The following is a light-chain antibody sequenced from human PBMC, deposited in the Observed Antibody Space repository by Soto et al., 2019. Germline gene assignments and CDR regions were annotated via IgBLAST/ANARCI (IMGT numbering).Light chain of an antibody. J-gene: IGLJ2*01. CDR1: SGHSDNA. CDR2: LNSDGGY. Sequence: QSVLTQSPSASASLGASVKVTCILSSGHSDNAITWLQQQPGKGPRYLMRLNSDGGYSKGEEIPDRFSGSSSGAERYLTISSLQSEDEADYYCQTWGTGPYVVFGGGTKVTVL. V-gene: IGLV4-69*01. CDR3: QTWGTGPYVV.